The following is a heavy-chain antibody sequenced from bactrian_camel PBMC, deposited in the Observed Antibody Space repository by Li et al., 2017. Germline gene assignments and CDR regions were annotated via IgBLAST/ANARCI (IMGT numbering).Heavy chain of an antibody. D-gene: IGHD2*01. V-gene: IGHV3S53*01. CDR2: IYNSGST. J-gene: IGHJ4*01. Sequence: QVQLVESGGGLVQPGGSLRLTCAASGDVNSTDCMGWFRQRPGQGREAVATIYNSGSTRYADSVKGRFTISRDSAKNTLYLQLSSLKTEDTAVYYCAKGDAAYYSGSYGNTETFAYWGQGTQVTVS. CDR1: GDVNSTDC. CDR3: AKGDAAYYSGSYGNTETFAY.